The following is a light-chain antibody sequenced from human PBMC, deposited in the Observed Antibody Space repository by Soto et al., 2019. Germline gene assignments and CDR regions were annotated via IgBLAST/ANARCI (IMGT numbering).Light chain of an antibody. CDR2: GAS. Sequence: EIVLTQSPGTLSVSPGERATLSCRASQSLSSSYLAWYQQKPGRAPRLLIYGASIRATGIPGRFSGSGSGTDFTLTISRLEPEDFAVYYCQMYGSAPPGTFGQGTKVDI. J-gene: IGKJ1*01. V-gene: IGKV3-20*01. CDR3: QMYGSAPPGT. CDR1: QSLSSSY.